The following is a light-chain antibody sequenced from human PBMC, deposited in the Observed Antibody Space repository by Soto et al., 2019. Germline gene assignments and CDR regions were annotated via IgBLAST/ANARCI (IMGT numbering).Light chain of an antibody. CDR2: DAS. V-gene: IGKV1-33*01. CDR1: QDISNY. Sequence: DIQMTQSPSSLSASVGDRVTITCQASQDISNYLNWYQQKLGKAPKLLIYDASNLETGVPSRFSGSDSGTDFTLTISSLQPEDIATYYCQEYDTLLTLTFGGGTKVEIK. J-gene: IGKJ4*01. CDR3: QEYDTLLTLT.